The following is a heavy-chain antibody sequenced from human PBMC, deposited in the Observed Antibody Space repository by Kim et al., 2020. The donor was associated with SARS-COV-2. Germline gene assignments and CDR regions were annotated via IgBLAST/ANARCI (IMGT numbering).Heavy chain of an antibody. V-gene: IGHV1-2*02. D-gene: IGHD2-15*01. CDR2: INPNSGGT. J-gene: IGHJ1*01. Sequence: ASVKVSCKASGYTFTGYYIHWVRQAPGQGLEWMGWINPNSGGTNYAQRFQGRVTMTRDTSISTAYMELSGLRSDDTAVFYCVRGGGVVVVRAVLLFQHWG. CDR1: GYTFTGYY. CDR3: VRGGGVVVVRAVLLFQH.